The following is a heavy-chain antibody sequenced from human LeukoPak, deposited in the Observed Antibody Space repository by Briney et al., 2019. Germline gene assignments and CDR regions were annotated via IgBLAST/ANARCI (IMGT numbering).Heavy chain of an antibody. V-gene: IGHV3-53*01. CDR3: AKDVAGTLYYFDY. CDR2: ITSGGNT. Sequence: PSETLSLTCTVSGGSISGYYWSWIRQPPGKGLEWVSGITSGGNTYYADSVKGRFTISRDNSKNTLYLQMNSLRAEDTAVYYCAKDVAGTLYYFDYWGQGTLVTVSS. D-gene: IGHD6-19*01. CDR1: GGSISGYY. J-gene: IGHJ4*02.